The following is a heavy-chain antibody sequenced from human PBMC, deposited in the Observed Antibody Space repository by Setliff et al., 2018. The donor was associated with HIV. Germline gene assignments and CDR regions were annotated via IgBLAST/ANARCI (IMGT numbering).Heavy chain of an antibody. CDR2: IFYTGST. J-gene: IGHJ5*02. D-gene: IGHD2-8*01. V-gene: IGHV4-39*01. CDR3: ARRGRDGVFIMFATGFDP. Sequence: SETLSLTCSVSGGSISSSTYYWGWIRQPPGKGLEWIGDIFYTGSTYYNPSLKSRVAISVDMSENQFSLKLNSVTAADTAVYYCARRGRDGVFIMFATGFDPWGQGALVTVSS. CDR1: GGSISSSTYY.